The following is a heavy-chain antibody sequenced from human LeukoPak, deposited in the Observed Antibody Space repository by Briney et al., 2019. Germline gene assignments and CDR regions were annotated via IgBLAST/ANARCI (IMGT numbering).Heavy chain of an antibody. CDR1: GFTVSSNY. D-gene: IGHD3-3*01. V-gene: IGHV3-53*04. J-gene: IGHJ4*02. CDR3: ARGGGNFWSGRLNY. CDR2: IYSGGST. Sequence: GGSLRLSRAASGFTVSSNYMSWVRQAPGKGLEWVSVIYSGGSTYYADSVKGRFTISRHNSKNTLYLQMNSLRAEDTAVYYCARGGGNFWSGRLNYWGQGTLVTVSS.